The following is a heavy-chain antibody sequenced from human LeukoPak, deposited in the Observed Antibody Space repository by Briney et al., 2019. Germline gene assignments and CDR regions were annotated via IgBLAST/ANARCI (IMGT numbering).Heavy chain of an antibody. CDR2: IKQDGSEK. CDR1: GFTFSSYW. J-gene: IGHJ5*02. Sequence: GGSLRLSCAASGFTFSSYWMSWVRQAPGKGLEWVANIKQDGSEKYYVDSVKGRFTIPRDNAKNSLYLQMNSLRAEDTAVYYCARDEPYYDFWSGYSNNWFDPWGQGTLVTVSS. V-gene: IGHV3-7*01. CDR3: ARDEPYYDFWSGYSNNWFDP. D-gene: IGHD3-3*01.